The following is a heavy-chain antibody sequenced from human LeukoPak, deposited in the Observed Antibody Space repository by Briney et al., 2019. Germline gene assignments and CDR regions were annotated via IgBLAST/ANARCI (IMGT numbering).Heavy chain of an antibody. V-gene: IGHV3-30*02. CDR2: IRYDGSNK. CDR1: GFTFSSYG. Sequence: GGSLRLSXAASGFTFSSYGMHWVRQAPGKGLEWVAFIRYDGSNKYYADSVKGRFTISRDNSKNTLYLQMNSLRAEDTAVYYCAKDRDSGYDLGGYFDYWGQGTLVTVSS. D-gene: IGHD5-12*01. CDR3: AKDRDSGYDLGGYFDY. J-gene: IGHJ4*02.